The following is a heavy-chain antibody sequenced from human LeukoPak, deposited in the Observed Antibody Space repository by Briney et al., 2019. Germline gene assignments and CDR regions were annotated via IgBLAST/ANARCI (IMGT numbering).Heavy chain of an antibody. CDR2: ISGSAIST. CDR3: AKDFYPLGNYVIYFDY. CDR1: GFTFCSYA. J-gene: IGHJ4*02. V-gene: IGHV3-23*01. D-gene: IGHD1-7*01. Sequence: RGSLRLSCAASGFTFCSYAMSWVRQAPGKGVEWVSTISGSAISTYYADSVKGRFTISRDNSKNTLYLQMNSLRPEDTAVYYCAKDFYPLGNYVIYFDYWGQGTLVTVSS.